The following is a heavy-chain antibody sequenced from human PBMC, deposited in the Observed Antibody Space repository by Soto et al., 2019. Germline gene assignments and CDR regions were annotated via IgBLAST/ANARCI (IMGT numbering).Heavy chain of an antibody. V-gene: IGHV3-30-3*01. J-gene: IGHJ4*02. Sequence: QVHLVDSGGGVVQPGRSLRLSCAASGFTFSNYAMHWVRQAPGKGLEWVALLSFDGNNEYYADSEKGRFTISRDNTNNMLFLQINSLRPEDTAVYYCAKDPGVGYCSGGSCYVPDFWGQGTLVTVSS. CDR1: GFTFSNYA. CDR3: AKDPGVGYCSGGSCYVPDF. D-gene: IGHD2-15*01. CDR2: LSFDGNNE.